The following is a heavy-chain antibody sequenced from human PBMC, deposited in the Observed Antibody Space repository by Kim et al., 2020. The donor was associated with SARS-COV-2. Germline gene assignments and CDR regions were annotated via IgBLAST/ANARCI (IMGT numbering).Heavy chain of an antibody. D-gene: IGHD3-10*01. CDR3: ARESQQGYYGSGSYYNVDDYFDY. V-gene: IGHV4-59*13. CDR2: IYYSGST. Sequence: SETLSLTCTVSGGSISSYYWSWIRQPPGKGLEWIGYIYYSGSTNYNPSLKSRVTISVDTSKNQFSLKLSSVTAADTAVYYCARESQQGYYGSGSYYNVDDYFDYWGQGTLVTVSS. CDR1: GGSISSYY. J-gene: IGHJ4*02.